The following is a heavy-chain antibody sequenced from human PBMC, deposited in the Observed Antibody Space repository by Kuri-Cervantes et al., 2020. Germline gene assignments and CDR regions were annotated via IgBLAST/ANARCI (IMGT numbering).Heavy chain of an antibody. V-gene: IGHV4-39*07. Sequence: GSLRLSCAVSGGSISRGTYYWGWIRQPPGKGLEWIGSLYYSGTTYYNPSLSGRVTISVDTSKNQFSLRLTSATAADTAVYYCARDLQSRAEYYYYYGMDVWGQGTTVTVSS. CDR2: LYYSGTT. D-gene: IGHD6-13*01. J-gene: IGHJ6*02. CDR3: ARDLQSRAEYYYYYGMDV. CDR1: GGSISRGTYY.